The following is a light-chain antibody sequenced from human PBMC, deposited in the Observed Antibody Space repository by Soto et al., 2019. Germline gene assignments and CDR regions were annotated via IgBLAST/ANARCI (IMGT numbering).Light chain of an antibody. CDR3: QQYHSWPHT. CDR1: QSVTTN. Sequence: ETVLTQSPATLSVSPGERATFSCKASQSVTTNLAWYQQKPGQVPRLLIYSASTRASGIPARFSGSGSGTEFTLSISSLQSEDFAIYHCQQYHSWPHTFGQGTKLEIK. J-gene: IGKJ2*01. CDR2: SAS. V-gene: IGKV3-15*01.